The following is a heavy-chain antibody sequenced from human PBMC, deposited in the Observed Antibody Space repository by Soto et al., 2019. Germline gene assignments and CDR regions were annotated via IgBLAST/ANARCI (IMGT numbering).Heavy chain of an antibody. CDR1: GGSISSSSYY. J-gene: IGHJ4*02. V-gene: IGHV4-39*01. Sequence: PSETLSLTCTVSGGSISSSSYYWGWIRQPPGKGLEWIGSIYYSGSTYYNPSLKSRVTISVDTSKNQFSLKLSSVTAADTAVYYCATGRGYSGYDSCFDYWGQGTLVSVSS. CDR2: IYYSGST. D-gene: IGHD5-12*01. CDR3: ATGRGYSGYDSCFDY.